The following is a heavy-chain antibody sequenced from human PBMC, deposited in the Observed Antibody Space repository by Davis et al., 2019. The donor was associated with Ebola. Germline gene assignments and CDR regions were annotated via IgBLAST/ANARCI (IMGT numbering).Heavy chain of an antibody. CDR3: ARDSQGPGHSHDY. CDR2: IRSDESFT. V-gene: IGHV3-74*03. J-gene: IGHJ4*02. Sequence: GESLKISCAASGFTVSDYWMDWVRQVPGKGLVWVSRIRSDESFTEYANSVKGRFTISRDDAKNTVYLQMNSLRAEDTAVYYCARDSQGPGHSHDYWGQGTLVTVSS. CDR1: GFTVSDYW. D-gene: IGHD1-14*01.